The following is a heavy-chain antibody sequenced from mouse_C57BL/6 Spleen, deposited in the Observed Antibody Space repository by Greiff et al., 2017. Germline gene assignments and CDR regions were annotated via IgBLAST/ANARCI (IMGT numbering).Heavy chain of an antibody. CDR1: GYTFTSYW. J-gene: IGHJ2*01. D-gene: IGHD2-5*01. CDR3: ARVVYYSNFVDY. CDR2: IDPTSGGT. Sequence: QQSCKASGYTFTSYWMHWVKQRPGRGLEWIGRIDPTSGGTKYNEKFKSKATLTVDKPSSTAYMQLSSLTSEDSAVYYCARVVYYSNFVDYWGQGTTLTVSS. V-gene: IGHV1-72*01.